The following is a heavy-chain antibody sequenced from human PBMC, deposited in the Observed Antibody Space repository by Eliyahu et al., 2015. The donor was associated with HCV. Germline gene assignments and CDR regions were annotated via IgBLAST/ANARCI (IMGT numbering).Heavy chain of an antibody. CDR1: GXIFSDHY. Sequence: EVQLVESGGDLVQPGGSLILACAASGXIFSDHYMDWVRQXPGKGLEWVGRIRNKANSYTTEYAASAKGRFIISRDDSKNSLYLQMNSLKTEDTAVYYCARATYSSGWRDIDSWGQGTLVTVSS. J-gene: IGHJ4*02. CDR2: IRNKANSYTT. V-gene: IGHV3-72*01. D-gene: IGHD6-19*01. CDR3: ARATYSSGWRDIDS.